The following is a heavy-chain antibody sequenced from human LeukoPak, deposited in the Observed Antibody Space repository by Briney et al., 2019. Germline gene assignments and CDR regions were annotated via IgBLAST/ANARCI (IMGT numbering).Heavy chain of an antibody. CDR2: LYSGGST. Sequence: GGSLRLSCAASGFTVGNNYMSWVRQAPGKGLEWVSFLYSGGSTYYADSVKGRFTVSRHNSGNTVFLEMNSLRPEDTAVYYCARTKFGGSLYFDYWGQGTLVTVSS. CDR1: GFTVGNNY. V-gene: IGHV3-53*04. CDR3: ARTKFGGSLYFDY. D-gene: IGHD3-10*01. J-gene: IGHJ4*02.